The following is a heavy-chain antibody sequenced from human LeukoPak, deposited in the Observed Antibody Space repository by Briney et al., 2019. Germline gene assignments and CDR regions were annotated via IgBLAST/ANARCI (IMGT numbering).Heavy chain of an antibody. J-gene: IGHJ4*02. CDR1: VYSFTGSY. CDR2: INPNSGGT. Sequence: ASVKVSCKASVYSFTGSYMHWVRQAPGQRLQWWGWINPNSGGTTYAQTFQDRVTMTRATTIRTADFQLSRRMSADTTVYYCGREYPISSTSLDYWGQGTLVSVSS. D-gene: IGHD2-2*01. CDR3: GREYPISSTSLDY. V-gene: IGHV1-2*02.